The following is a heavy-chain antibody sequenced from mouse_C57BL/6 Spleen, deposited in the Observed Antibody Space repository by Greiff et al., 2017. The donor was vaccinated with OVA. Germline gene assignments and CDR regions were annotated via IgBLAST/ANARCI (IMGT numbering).Heavy chain of an antibody. CDR3: ARGGSVNSNYVGYAMDY. CDR1: GFSLTSYG. D-gene: IGHD2-5*01. J-gene: IGHJ4*01. V-gene: IGHV2-2*01. CDR2: IWSGGST. Sequence: QVQLKESGPGLVQPSQRLSITCTVSGFSLTSYGVHWVRQSPGKGLEWLGVIWSGGSTDYNAAFISRLSISKDNSKSQVFFKMNSLQADDTAIYYCARGGSVNSNYVGYAMDYWGQGTSVTVSS.